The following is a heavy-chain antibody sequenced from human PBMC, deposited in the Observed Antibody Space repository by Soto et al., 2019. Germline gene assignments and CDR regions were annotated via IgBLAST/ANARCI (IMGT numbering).Heavy chain of an antibody. Sequence: ASVKVSCKATGYTFTGYYMHWVRQAPGQGLEWMGWINPNSGGTNYAQKFQGRVTMTRDTSISTAYMELSRLRSDDTAVYYCAFDRARGVTHFDYWGQGTLVPVSS. V-gene: IGHV1-2*02. CDR2: INPNSGGT. D-gene: IGHD2-8*02. CDR1: GYTFTGYY. CDR3: AFDRARGVTHFDY. J-gene: IGHJ4*02.